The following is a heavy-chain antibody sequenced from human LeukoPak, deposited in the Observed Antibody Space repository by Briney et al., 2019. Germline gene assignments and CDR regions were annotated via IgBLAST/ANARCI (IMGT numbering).Heavy chain of an antibody. Sequence: SETLSLTCAVYGGSFSGYYWSWIRQPPGKGLEWIGEINHSGSTNYNPSPKSRVTISVDTSKNQFSLKLSSVTAADTAVYYCARALSDPIVVVPAAPPYNWFDPWGQGTLVTVSS. D-gene: IGHD2-2*01. CDR3: ARALSDPIVVVPAAPPYNWFDP. V-gene: IGHV4-34*01. CDR2: INHSGST. J-gene: IGHJ5*02. CDR1: GGSFSGYY.